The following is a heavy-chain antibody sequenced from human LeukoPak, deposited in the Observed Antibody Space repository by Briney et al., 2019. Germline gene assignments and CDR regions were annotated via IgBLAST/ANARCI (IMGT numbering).Heavy chain of an antibody. Sequence: SETLSLTWSVSDGSINTYYWTWIRLSPGEGLDWIGYIYYSGTTNYNPSLKSRVSMSVDTSRNQFSLRLSSVTAADTAIYYCARGTVQMGMGERFFDFWGQGTLVTVSS. CDR3: ARGTVQMGMGERFFDF. CDR2: IYYSGTT. V-gene: IGHV4-59*01. CDR1: DGSINTYY. D-gene: IGHD3-16*01. J-gene: IGHJ4*02.